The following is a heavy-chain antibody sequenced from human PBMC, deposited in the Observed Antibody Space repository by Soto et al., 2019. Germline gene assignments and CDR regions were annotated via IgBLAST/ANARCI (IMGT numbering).Heavy chain of an antibody. J-gene: IGHJ6*02. Sequence: SETLSLTCAVYGGSFSGYYWSWIRQPPGKGLEWIGEINHSGSTNYNPSLKSRVTISVDTSKNQFSLKLSSVTAADTAVYYCARHYYGSGSYYKDYYYGMDVWGQGTTVTVFS. CDR2: INHSGST. D-gene: IGHD3-10*01. CDR3: ARHYYGSGSYYKDYYYGMDV. V-gene: IGHV4-34*01. CDR1: GGSFSGYY.